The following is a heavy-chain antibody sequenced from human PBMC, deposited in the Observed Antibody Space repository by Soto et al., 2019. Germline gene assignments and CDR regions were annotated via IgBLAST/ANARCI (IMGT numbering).Heavy chain of an antibody. CDR2: INYRGST. CDR3: ARDAPETAPY. CDR1: GGSFSNGDYY. V-gene: IGHV4-31*03. D-gene: IGHD2-2*01. Sequence: QVQLQEWGPGLVKPSQTLSLTCTVSGGSFSNGDYYWNWIRQHPEKGLEWIGYINYRGSTFYNPSLKSRIIISVEKSKNQFSLKLSSVTAADTAVYYCARDAPETAPYWGQGTLVTVSS. J-gene: IGHJ4*02.